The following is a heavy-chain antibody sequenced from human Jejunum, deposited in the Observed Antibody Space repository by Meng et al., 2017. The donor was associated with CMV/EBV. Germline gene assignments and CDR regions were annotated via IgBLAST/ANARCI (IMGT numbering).Heavy chain of an antibody. CDR1: GDSVSSNSAS. CDR2: TYYRSKWYY. D-gene: IGHD5-24*01. V-gene: IGHV6-1*01. CDR3: ANGNYLFDY. Sequence: CAISGDSVSSNSASWSWLRQSPSRGLEWLVRTYYRSKWYYDYAVSVKSRITIDQDTSKNQFSLHLNSVTPDDTAVYYCANGNYLFDYWGQGTLVTVSS. J-gene: IGHJ4*02.